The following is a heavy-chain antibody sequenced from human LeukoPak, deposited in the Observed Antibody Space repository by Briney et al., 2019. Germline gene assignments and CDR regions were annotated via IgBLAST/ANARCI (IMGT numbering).Heavy chain of an antibody. CDR2: INHSGST. J-gene: IGHJ3*02. V-gene: IGHV4-34*01. D-gene: IGHD4-11*01. Sequence: PSETLSLTCTVSGGSISSYYWSWIRQPPGKGLEWIGEINHSGSTNYNPSLKSRVTISVDTSKNQFSLKLSSVTAADTAVYYCARGKRSMTRDAFDIWGQGTMVTVSS. CDR3: ARGKRSMTRDAFDI. CDR1: GGSISSYY.